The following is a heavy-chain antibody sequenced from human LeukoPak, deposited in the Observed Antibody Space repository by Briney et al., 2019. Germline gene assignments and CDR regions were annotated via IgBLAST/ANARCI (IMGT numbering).Heavy chain of an antibody. CDR1: GFTFSNYA. V-gene: IGHV3-23*01. CDR2: ISGSGDSR. Sequence: GGSLRLSCAASGFTFSNYAMRWVRQAPGQGLEGVSGISGSGDSRYYADSVKGRFTISRDNSKNTLYLQMNSLRAEDTAVYYCARRSGIAVAGAFDYWGQGTLVTVSS. J-gene: IGHJ4*02. CDR3: ARRSGIAVAGAFDY. D-gene: IGHD6-19*01.